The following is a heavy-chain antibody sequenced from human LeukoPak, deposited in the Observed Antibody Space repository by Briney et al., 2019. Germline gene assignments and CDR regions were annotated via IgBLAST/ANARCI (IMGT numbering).Heavy chain of an antibody. CDR3: ARVKYSYAFDI. V-gene: IGHV4-30-4*08. CDR1: GGSISSGDYY. J-gene: IGHJ3*02. D-gene: IGHD5-18*01. Sequence: SETLFLTCTVSGGSISSGDYYWSWIRQPPGKGLEWIGYIYYSGSTYYNPSLKSRVTISVDTSKNQFSLKLSSVTAADTAVYYCARVKYSYAFDIWGQGTMVTVSS. CDR2: IYYSGST.